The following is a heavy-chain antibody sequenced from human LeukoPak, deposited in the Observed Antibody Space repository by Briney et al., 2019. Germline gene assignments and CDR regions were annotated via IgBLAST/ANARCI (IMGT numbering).Heavy chain of an antibody. D-gene: IGHD6-13*01. CDR3: AKDTRSWPRGFDY. Sequence: GGSLRLSCAASGFTFDDYAMHWVRQAPGKGLEWVSGISWNSGSIGCADSVKGRFTISRDNAKNSLYLQMNSLRAEDTALYYCAKDTRSWPRGFDYWGQGTLVTVSS. V-gene: IGHV3-9*01. CDR1: GFTFDDYA. CDR2: ISWNSGSI. J-gene: IGHJ4*02.